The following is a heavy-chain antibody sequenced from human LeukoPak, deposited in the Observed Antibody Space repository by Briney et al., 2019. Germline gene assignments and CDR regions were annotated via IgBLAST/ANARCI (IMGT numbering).Heavy chain of an antibody. J-gene: IGHJ5*02. CDR1: GFTFTGYA. V-gene: IGHV3-23*01. D-gene: IGHD3-22*01. CDR3: AKDLNGYYDSSGMGSS. Sequence: GGSMRLSCAASGFTFTGYAMSWVRQAPGKGLEWVSAISGSGGSTYYVDSMKGRFTISRDNSKNTLYLQMNSLRAEDTAVYYCAKDLNGYYDSSGMGSSWGQGTLVTVSS. CDR2: ISGSGGST.